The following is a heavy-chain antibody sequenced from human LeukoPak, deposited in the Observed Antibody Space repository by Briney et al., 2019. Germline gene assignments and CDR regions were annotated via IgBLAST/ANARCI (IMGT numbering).Heavy chain of an antibody. Sequence: ASVRVSCKASGYTITGYYMHWVRQAPGQGLEWMGWINPNSGDTYFAQNFQGRVTMTRDTSISTAYMGLSRLTSADTAVYYCARDQGYCSSASICPADYWGQGTLVTVSS. CDR1: GYTITGYY. D-gene: IGHD2-2*01. J-gene: IGHJ4*02. CDR3: ARDQGYCSSASICPADY. V-gene: IGHV1-2*02. CDR2: INPNSGDT.